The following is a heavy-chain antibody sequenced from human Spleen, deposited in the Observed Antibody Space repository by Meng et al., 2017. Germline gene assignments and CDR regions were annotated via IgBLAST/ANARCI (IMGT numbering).Heavy chain of an antibody. CDR1: GFTFSNAY. CDR2: IKSKPDGETI. J-gene: IGHJ4*02. Sequence: GESLKISCEGSGFTFSNAYMTWVRQVPGKRLEWVGRIKSKPDGETIDYAAPVKGRFTISRDDSKNTLYLQMNSLRAEDTAIYYCAKIPLSGYSGYDYIDFDYWGQGTLVTVSS. D-gene: IGHD5-12*01. V-gene: IGHV3-15*01. CDR3: AKIPLSGYSGYDYIDFDY.